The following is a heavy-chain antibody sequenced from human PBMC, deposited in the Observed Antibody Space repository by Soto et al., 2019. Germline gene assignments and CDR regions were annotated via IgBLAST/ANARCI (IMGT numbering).Heavy chain of an antibody. D-gene: IGHD2-2*01. V-gene: IGHV1-2*04. CDR2: INPNSGGT. CDR3: AREVGYCSNTSCPPDWFDP. J-gene: IGHJ5*02. Sequence: ASVKVSCKASGYTFTGYYMHWVRQAPGQGLEWMGWINPNSGGTNYAQKFQGWVTMTRDTSISTAYMELSRLRSDDTAVYYCAREVGYCSNTSCPPDWFDPWGQGTLVTVSS. CDR1: GYTFTGYY.